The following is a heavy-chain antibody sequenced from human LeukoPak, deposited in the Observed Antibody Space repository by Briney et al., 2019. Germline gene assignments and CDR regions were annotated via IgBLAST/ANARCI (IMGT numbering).Heavy chain of an antibody. CDR1: GASTASHY. J-gene: IGHJ4*02. CDR2: MFDTVST. CDR3: ATIKRGSTYGYFDF. Sequence: TASETVSLTCTVSGASTASHYWTWLRQPPGKELEWIAYMFDTVSTKSNPSLKSRLTLSVDTSKKQLSLGLSSVTAADTAVYYCATIKRGSTYGYFDFWGQGIKVTVSS. D-gene: IGHD5-18*01. V-gene: IGHV4-59*11.